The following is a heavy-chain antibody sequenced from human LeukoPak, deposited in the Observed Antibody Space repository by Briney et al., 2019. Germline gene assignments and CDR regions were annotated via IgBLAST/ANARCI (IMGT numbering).Heavy chain of an antibody. Sequence: GGSLRLSCAASGFTFSSYAMSWVRQTPRKGLEWVSSISGSGGSTYYADAVKGRFTISRDNSRNTLYVQMNSLRAEDTAVCFCARDRVEVTTSMLGGVKRTVTDYYGMDVWGQGTTVTVSS. V-gene: IGHV3-23*01. CDR2: ISGSGGST. J-gene: IGHJ6*02. D-gene: IGHD3-16*01. CDR1: GFTFSSYA. CDR3: ARDRVEVTTSMLGGVKRTVTDYYGMDV.